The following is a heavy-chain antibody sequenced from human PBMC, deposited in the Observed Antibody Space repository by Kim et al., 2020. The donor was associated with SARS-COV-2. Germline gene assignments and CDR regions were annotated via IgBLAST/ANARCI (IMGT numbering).Heavy chain of an antibody. D-gene: IGHD4-17*01. CDR1: GGSISSGGYY. CDR2: IYYSGST. Sequence: SETLSLTCTVSGGSISSGGYYWSWIRQHPGKGLEWIGYIYYSGSTYYNPSLKSRVTISVDTSKNQFSLKLSSVTAADTAVYYCARDGAEDYGGRFDYWGQGTLVTVSS. J-gene: IGHJ4*02. V-gene: IGHV4-31*03. CDR3: ARDGAEDYGGRFDY.